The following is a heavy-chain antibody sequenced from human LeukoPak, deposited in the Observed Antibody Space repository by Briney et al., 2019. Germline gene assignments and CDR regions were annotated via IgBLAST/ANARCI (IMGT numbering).Heavy chain of an antibody. Sequence: GGSLRLSCAASGFTFSSYGMHWVRQAPGKGLEWVAVISYDGSNKYYADSVKGRFTISRDNYKNTLYLQMNSLRAEDTAVYYCARGTPCFDWLSPCYYYMDVWGKGTTVTISS. V-gene: IGHV3-30*03. CDR2: ISYDGSNK. CDR3: ARGTPCFDWLSPCYYYMDV. CDR1: GFTFSSYG. D-gene: IGHD3-9*01. J-gene: IGHJ6*03.